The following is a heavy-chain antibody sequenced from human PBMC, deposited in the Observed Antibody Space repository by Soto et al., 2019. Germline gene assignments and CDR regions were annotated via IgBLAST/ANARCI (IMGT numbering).Heavy chain of an antibody. CDR2: INAGNGNT. CDR1: GYTFTSYA. D-gene: IGHD6-13*01. J-gene: IGHJ6*02. CDR3: ARDYVAAGFYYYYGMDV. V-gene: IGHV1-3*01. Sequence: ASGEGSCKASGYTFTSYAMHWVRQAPGQRLEWMGWINAGNGNTKYSQKFQGRVTITRDTSASTAYMELSSLRSEDTAVYYCARDYVAAGFYYYYGMDVWGQGTTVTVSS.